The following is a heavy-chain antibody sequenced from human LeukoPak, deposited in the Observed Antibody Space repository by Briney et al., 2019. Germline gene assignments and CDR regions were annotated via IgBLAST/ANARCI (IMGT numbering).Heavy chain of an antibody. CDR3: ARINGMVRGVIDALDI. Sequence: PSQTLSLTCTVSGGSISSGSYYWGWIRQPPGKGLEWIGSIYHSGSTYYNPSLKSRVTISVDTSKNQFSLKLSSVTAADTAVYYCARINGMVRGVIDALDIWGQGTMVTVSS. CDR2: IYHSGST. CDR1: GGSISSGSYY. D-gene: IGHD3-10*01. J-gene: IGHJ3*02. V-gene: IGHV4-39*01.